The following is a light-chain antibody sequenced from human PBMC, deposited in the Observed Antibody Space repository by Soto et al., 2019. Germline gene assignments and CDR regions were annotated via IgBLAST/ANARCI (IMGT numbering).Light chain of an antibody. CDR2: EVS. J-gene: IGLJ1*01. CDR1: SSDVGAYNY. Sequence: QSVLTQPPSASGSPGQSVTISCTGSSSDVGAYNYVSWYRQHPGKAPEVMLYEVSKRPSGVPDRFSGFKSGNTASLTVSGLQAEDEADYYCSSCGGNLGYVFGTGTKVTVL. V-gene: IGLV2-8*01. CDR3: SSCGGNLGYV.